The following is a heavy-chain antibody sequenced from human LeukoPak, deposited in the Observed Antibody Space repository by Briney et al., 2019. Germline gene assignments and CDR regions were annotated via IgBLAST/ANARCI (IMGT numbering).Heavy chain of an antibody. Sequence: SVKVSCKASGGTFSSYAISWVRQAPGQGLEWMGGIIPIFGTTNYAQKFQGRVTITADKSTSTAYMELSSLKASDTAMYYCARGWELLAFDIWGQGTMVTVSS. V-gene: IGHV1-69*06. CDR2: IIPIFGTT. CDR1: GGTFSSYA. D-gene: IGHD1-26*01. J-gene: IGHJ3*02. CDR3: ARGWELLAFDI.